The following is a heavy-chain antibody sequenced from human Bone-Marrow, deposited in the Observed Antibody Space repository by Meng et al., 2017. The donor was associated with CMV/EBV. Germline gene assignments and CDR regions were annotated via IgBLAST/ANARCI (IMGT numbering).Heavy chain of an antibody. J-gene: IGHJ4*02. D-gene: IGHD2-2*01. Sequence: GESLKISCAASGFTLSSYSMNWVRQAPGKGLEWVASINEDGSEKYYVDSVKDRFTISRDNANNSLYLQMNSLRADDTAVYHCATRSASDYWGQGLLVTVSS. CDR1: GFTLSSYS. V-gene: IGHV3-7*01. CDR3: ATRSASDY. CDR2: INEDGSEK.